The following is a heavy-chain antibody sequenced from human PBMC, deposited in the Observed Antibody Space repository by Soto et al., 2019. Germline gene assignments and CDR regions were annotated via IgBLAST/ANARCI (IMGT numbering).Heavy chain of an antibody. D-gene: IGHD3-22*01. V-gene: IGHV3-9*01. Sequence: PGGSLRLSCAASGFTFDDYAMHWVRQAPGKGLEWVSGISWNSGSIGYADSVKGRFTISRDNAKNSLYLQMNSLRAEDTALYYCTTDSYSTIIVVRFDYWGHGTLVTVSS. J-gene: IGHJ4*01. CDR1: GFTFDDYA. CDR3: TTDSYSTIIVVRFDY. CDR2: ISWNSGSI.